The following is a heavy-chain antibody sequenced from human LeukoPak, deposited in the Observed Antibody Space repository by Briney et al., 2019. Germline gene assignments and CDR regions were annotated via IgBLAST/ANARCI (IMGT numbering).Heavy chain of an antibody. CDR1: GFTYSAYW. J-gene: IGHJ4*02. D-gene: IGHD3-3*01. Sequence: GGSLRLSCSASGFTYSAYWMHWVRQAPGKGLVWVSYVDNDGRGTAYVDSVKGRFTISRDNAKNTVYLQMNSLRVDDTAAYYCARDGSGSIDLDHWGQGTLVTVSS. V-gene: IGHV3-74*01. CDR2: VDNDGRGT. CDR3: ARDGSGSIDLDH.